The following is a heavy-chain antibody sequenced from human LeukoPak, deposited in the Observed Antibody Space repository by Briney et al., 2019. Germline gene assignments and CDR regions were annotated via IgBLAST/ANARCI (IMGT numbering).Heavy chain of an antibody. Sequence: SQTLSLTCTVSGDSISNGGYYWSWIRLHPGKGLEWVGYIYDSGTTYYSPALQSRVSISVGTSDNKFSLKLKSLTAADTAVYYCARVGDRRGFDYWGQGTLVTVSS. V-gene: IGHV4-31*03. CDR1: GDSISNGGYY. CDR2: IYDSGTT. CDR3: ARVGDRRGFDY. J-gene: IGHJ4*02. D-gene: IGHD1-14*01.